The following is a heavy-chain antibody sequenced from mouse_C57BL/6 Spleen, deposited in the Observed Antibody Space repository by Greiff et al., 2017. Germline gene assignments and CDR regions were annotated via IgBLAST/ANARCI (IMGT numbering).Heavy chain of an antibody. Sequence: DVKLQESGPELVKPGASVKISCKASGYSFTGYYMNWVKQSPEKSLEWIGEINPSTGGTTYNQKFKAKATLTVDKSSSTAYMQLKSLTSEDSAVYYCARVYGNYDYYAMDYWGQGTSVTVSS. CDR2: INPSTGGT. J-gene: IGHJ4*01. V-gene: IGHV1-42*01. CDR3: ARVYGNYDYYAMDY. CDR1: GYSFTGYY. D-gene: IGHD2-1*01.